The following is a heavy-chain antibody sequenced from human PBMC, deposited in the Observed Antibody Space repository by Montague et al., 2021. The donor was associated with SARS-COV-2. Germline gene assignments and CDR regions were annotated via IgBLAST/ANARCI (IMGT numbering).Heavy chain of an antibody. J-gene: IGHJ4*02. D-gene: IGHD3-10*01. CDR3: ARHRVTLVLCSMFDS. CDR1: AGAIRSTDCY. Sequence: SETLSLTCTVSAGAIRSTDCYWGWIRQPPGKGLEWIGSIYYSGXTXYXXXXKXRVTISVDASKNQFSLKLSSVTAADTAVYYCARHRVTLVLCSMFDSWGQGTLVTVSS. V-gene: IGHV4-39*01. CDR2: IYYSGXT.